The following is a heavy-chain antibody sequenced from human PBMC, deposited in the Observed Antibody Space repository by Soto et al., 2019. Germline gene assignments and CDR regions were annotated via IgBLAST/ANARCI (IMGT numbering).Heavy chain of an antibody. CDR1: GFTFSSYA. J-gene: IGHJ4*02. CDR2: ISDSDNAT. V-gene: IGHV3-23*01. D-gene: IGHD6-19*01. CDR3: AKGVSSSAWSASDN. Sequence: EVQLLESGGGLEQPGGSLRLSCAASGFTFSSYAMTWVRQAPGKGLEWVSVISDSDNATYYADSVKGRFTISRDNSKNTLYLQFNSLRAEDTAVYYCAKGVSSSAWSASDNWGQGTLVTVSS.